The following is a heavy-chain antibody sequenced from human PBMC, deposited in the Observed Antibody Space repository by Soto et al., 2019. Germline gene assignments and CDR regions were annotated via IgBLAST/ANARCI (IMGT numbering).Heavy chain of an antibody. J-gene: IGHJ6*02. CDR3: AGGMAGLDV. CDR1: GLSFNIYW. V-gene: IGHV3-74*01. D-gene: IGHD2-8*01. Sequence: EVQLVESGGGLVQPGGSLRLSCAASGLSFNIYWMHWVRQVPGQGLVWLARINSDGSQTIYVDSVKGRFTISRDNAKNTGFMQMDRLRDEDTGVYYCAGGMAGLDVWGQGTTVTVSS. CDR2: INSDGSQT.